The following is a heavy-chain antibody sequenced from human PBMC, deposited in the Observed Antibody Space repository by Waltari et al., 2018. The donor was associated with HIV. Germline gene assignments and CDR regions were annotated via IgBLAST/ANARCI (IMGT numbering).Heavy chain of an antibody. D-gene: IGHD5-12*01. Sequence: EVQLVESGGVVVQPGGSLSLSCAASGFTFDDYTMQWVRQAPGKGLEWVSLMSWDGGSTYYADSVKGRFTISRDNSKNSLYLQMNSLRTEDTALYYCAKDIGGYDSFYYYYGMDVWGQGTTVTVSS. V-gene: IGHV3-43*01. CDR1: GFTFDDYT. CDR3: AKDIGGYDSFYYYYGMDV. CDR2: MSWDGGST. J-gene: IGHJ6*02.